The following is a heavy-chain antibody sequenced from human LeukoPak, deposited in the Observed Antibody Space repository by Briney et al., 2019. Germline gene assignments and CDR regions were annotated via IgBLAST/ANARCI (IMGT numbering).Heavy chain of an antibody. CDR2: ISPDGSTT. CDR3: ASARGSNYGSLGD. V-gene: IGHV3-74*03. J-gene: IGHJ4*02. Sequence: GGSLRLSCAASGFTFSRYWMHWVRQAPGKGLMWVSRISPDGSTTLYADSVKGRFTISRDNAKNTLYLQMNSLRAEDTAVYYCASARGSNYGSLGDWGQGTLVTVSS. D-gene: IGHD5-18*01. CDR1: GFTFSRYW.